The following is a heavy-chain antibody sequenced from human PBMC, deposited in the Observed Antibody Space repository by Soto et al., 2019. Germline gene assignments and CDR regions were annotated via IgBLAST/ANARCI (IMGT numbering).Heavy chain of an antibody. V-gene: IGHV3-73*01. J-gene: IGHJ3*02. CDR1: GSIFSGSA. CDR3: TRHTVDI. D-gene: IGHD4-4*01. CDR2: IRSKANNYAT. Sequence: PGGSLRLSCAVSGSIFSGSAMHWVRQASGKGLEWVGRIRSKANNYATEYAASVKGRFTISRDDSKNTAYLQMNSLKTEDTAVYYCTRHTVDIWGQGTMVTVSS.